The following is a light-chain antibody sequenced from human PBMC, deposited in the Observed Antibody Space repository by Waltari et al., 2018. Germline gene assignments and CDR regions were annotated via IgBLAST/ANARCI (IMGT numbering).Light chain of an antibody. CDR3: NSYAGSSSWV. CDR2: DVS. CDR1: SSDVGFYNY. V-gene: IGLV2-14*01. J-gene: IGLJ3*02. Sequence: QSALTQPASVSGSPGQSITISCTGTSSDVGFYNYVSWYQQHPGKAPKLMIYDVSERPTGGSNRFSGSKSGNTASLTISGLQADDEADYYCNSYAGSSSWVFGGGTKLTVL.